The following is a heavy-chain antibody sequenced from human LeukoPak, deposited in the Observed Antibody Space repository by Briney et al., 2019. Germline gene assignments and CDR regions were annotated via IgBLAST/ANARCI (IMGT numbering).Heavy chain of an antibody. J-gene: IGHJ6*02. CDR1: GYTFTRYY. Sequence: ASVKLSCKAAGYTFTRYYMHWVRQAPGQGVEWRGWTNPISGGTTYDQKFQGRVTMTRATSISTASLELSRLRAEDTAPRYCARVPGGYYYYGMDVWGQGTTVTVSS. V-gene: IGHV1-2*02. CDR2: TNPISGGT. CDR3: ARVPGGYYYYGMDV.